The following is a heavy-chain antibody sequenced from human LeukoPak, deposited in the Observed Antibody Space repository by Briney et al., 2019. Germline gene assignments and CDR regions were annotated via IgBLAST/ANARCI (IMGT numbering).Heavy chain of an antibody. CDR2: LKSRGGGETA. CDR1: GFNFNAAW. D-gene: IGHD3-10*01. V-gene: IGHV3-15*01. J-gene: IGHJ5*02. Sequence: GGSLRLSCTVSGFNFNAAWMSWVRQAPGKGLEWVGRLKSRGGGETADYSAPVKGRFTVSRDDSQNTLYLQMNSLKIEDTAVYFCSWEMDVSFGRRLEHWGQGTLVTVAS. CDR3: SWEMDVSFGRRLEH.